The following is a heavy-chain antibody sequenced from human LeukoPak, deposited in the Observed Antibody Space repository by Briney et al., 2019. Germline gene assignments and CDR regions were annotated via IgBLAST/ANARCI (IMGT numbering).Heavy chain of an antibody. V-gene: IGHV3-23*01. CDR2: ISGSGGST. J-gene: IGHJ4*02. CDR3: AKVLRNYYDSSGYKTSDY. CDR1: GFTFSSYA. Sequence: SGGSLRLSCAASGFTFSSYAMSWVRQAPGKGLEWVSAISGSGGSTYYADSVKGRFTISRDNSKNTLYLQMNSLRAEDTAVYYCAKVLRNYYDSSGYKTSDYWGQGTLVTVSS. D-gene: IGHD3-22*01.